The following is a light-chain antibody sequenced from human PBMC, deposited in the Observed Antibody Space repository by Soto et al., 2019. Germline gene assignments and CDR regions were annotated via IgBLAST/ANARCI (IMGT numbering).Light chain of an antibody. V-gene: IGKV1-9*01. CDR3: QQLNSYPIT. J-gene: IGKJ5*01. Sequence: DIQLTQSPSFLSASVGDRVTITCRASQGTSSFLAWYQQNPGKAPKLLIYAASILQSGVPSRFSGSGSGTEFTLTITSLQPEDFATYYCQQLNSYPITFGQGTRLEIK. CDR2: AAS. CDR1: QGTSSF.